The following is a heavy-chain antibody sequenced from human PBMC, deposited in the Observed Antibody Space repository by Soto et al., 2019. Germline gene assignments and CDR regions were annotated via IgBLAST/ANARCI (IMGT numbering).Heavy chain of an antibody. D-gene: IGHD6-13*01. J-gene: IGHJ4*02. CDR2: ISGSGGST. Sequence: EVQLLESGGGLVQPGGSLRLSCAASGFTFSSYAMNCVRQAPGKGLEWVSVISGSGGSTYYADSVKGRFTISRDNSKNTLYLQMNSLRAEDTAVYYCARRSSSWYFDYWGQGTLVTVSS. CDR3: ARRSSSWYFDY. V-gene: IGHV3-23*01. CDR1: GFTFSSYA.